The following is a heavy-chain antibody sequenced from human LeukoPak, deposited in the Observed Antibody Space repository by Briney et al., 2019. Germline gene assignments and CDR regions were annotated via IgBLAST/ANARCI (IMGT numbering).Heavy chain of an antibody. CDR1: GGSISSYY. CDR3: ARHSPPYYGMDV. V-gene: IGHV4-59*08. CDR2: IYYSGST. Sequence: SETLSLTCTVSGGSISSYYWSWIRQPPGKGLEWIGYIYYSGSTNYNPSLKSRVTMSVDTSKNQFSLKLSSVTAADTAVYYCARHSPPYYGMDVWGQGTTVTVSS. J-gene: IGHJ6*02.